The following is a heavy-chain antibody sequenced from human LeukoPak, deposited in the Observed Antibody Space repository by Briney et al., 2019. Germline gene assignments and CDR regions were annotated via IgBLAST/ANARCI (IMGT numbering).Heavy chain of an antibody. Sequence: PGGSLRLSCAAPGFTFSSYWMSWVRQAPGKGLEWVANIKQDGSEKYYVDSVKGRFTISRDNAKNSLYLQMNSLRAEDAAVYYCARERVAVAGTRYYYGMDVWGQGTTVTVSS. CDR1: GFTFSSYW. CDR3: ARERVAVAGTRYYYGMDV. CDR2: IKQDGSEK. V-gene: IGHV3-7*01. J-gene: IGHJ6*02. D-gene: IGHD6-19*01.